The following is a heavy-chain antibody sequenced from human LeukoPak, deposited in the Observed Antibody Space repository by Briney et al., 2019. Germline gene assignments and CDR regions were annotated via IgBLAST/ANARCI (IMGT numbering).Heavy chain of an antibody. J-gene: IGHJ5*02. D-gene: IGHD6-6*01. CDR3: ARAVEYSSSYNWFDP. V-gene: IGHV4-34*01. Sequence: PSETLSLTCAVYGGSFSGYYWSWIRQPPGKGLEWIGEINHSGSTNYNLSLKSRVTISVDTSKNQFSLKLSSVTAADTAVYYCARAVEYSSSYNWFDPWGQGTLVTVSS. CDR2: INHSGST. CDR1: GGSFSGYY.